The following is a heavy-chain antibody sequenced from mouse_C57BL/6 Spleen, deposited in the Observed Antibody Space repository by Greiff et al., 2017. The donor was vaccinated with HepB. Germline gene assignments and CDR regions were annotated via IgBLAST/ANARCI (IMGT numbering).Heavy chain of an antibody. CDR2: ISDGGSYT. CDR1: GFTFSSYA. D-gene: IGHD1-1*02. V-gene: IGHV5-4*01. Sequence: EVQRVESGGGLVKPGGSLKLSCAASGFTFSSYAMSWVRQTPEKRLEWVATISDGGSYTYYPDNVKGRFTISRDNAKNNLYLQMSHLKSEDTAMYYCARDGSYDAMDYWGQRTSVTVSS. CDR3: ARDGSYDAMDY. J-gene: IGHJ4*01.